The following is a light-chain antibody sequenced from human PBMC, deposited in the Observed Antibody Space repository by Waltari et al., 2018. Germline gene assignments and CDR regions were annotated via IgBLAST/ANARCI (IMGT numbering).Light chain of an antibody. CDR2: NGN. V-gene: IGLV2-11*03. CDR3: CLYAGNVSVL. J-gene: IGLJ2*01. Sequence: YQQRPGQAPNLIMYNGNTRPSGVPERFSGSNSGNTASLTITGLQAEDESDYYCCLYAGNVSVLFGGGTKLTVL.